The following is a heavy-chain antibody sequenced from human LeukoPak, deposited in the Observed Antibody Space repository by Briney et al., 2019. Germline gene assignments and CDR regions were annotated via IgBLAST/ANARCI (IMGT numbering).Heavy chain of an antibody. CDR2: LNPINGDT. D-gene: IGHD2-2*01. J-gene: IGHJ5*02. V-gene: IGHV1-2*02. CDR3: ARDVVVVPAAIPNNWFDP. Sequence: ASVKVSCKASGYIFTDYYIHWVRQAPGQGLEWMGSLNPINGDTKYAQKFNGRVTITRDTSITTAYLELHSLRSDDTAVYYCARDVVVVPAAIPNNWFDPWGQGTLVTVSS. CDR1: GYIFTDYY.